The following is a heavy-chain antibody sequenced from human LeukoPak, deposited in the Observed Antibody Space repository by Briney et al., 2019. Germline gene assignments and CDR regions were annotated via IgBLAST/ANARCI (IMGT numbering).Heavy chain of an antibody. CDR3: AKDTNSGYYYRDLDY. D-gene: IGHD3-22*01. CDR2: ISYDGSNK. CDR1: GFTFSSYG. Sequence: GGSLRLSCAAFGFTFSSYGMHWVRQAPGKGLEWVAVISYDGSNKYYADSVKGRFTISRDNSKNTLYLQMNSLRAEDTAVYYCAKDTNSGYYYRDLDYWGQGTLVTVSS. V-gene: IGHV3-30*18. J-gene: IGHJ4*02.